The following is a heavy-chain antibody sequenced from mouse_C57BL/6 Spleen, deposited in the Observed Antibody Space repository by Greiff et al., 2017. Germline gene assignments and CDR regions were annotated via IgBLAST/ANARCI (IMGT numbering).Heavy chain of an antibody. Sequence: LSCKASGYTFTDYEMHWVKQTPVHGLEWIGAIDPETGGTAYNQKFKGKAILTADKSSNTAYMELRISTSEDSAVYYCTRSYYSNYPCDYWGQGTTLTVSA. CDR2: IDPETGGT. CDR3: TRSYYSNYPCDY. CDR1: GYTFTDYE. D-gene: IGHD2-5*01. V-gene: IGHV1-15*01. J-gene: IGHJ2*01.